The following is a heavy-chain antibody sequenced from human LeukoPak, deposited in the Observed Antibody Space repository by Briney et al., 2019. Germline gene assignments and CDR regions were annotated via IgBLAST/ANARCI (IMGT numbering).Heavy chain of an antibody. Sequence: PGGSPRLSCAASGFTFSSYAMSWVRQAPGKGLEWVSAISGSGGSTYYADSVKGRFTISRDNSKNTLYLQMNSLRAEDTAVYYCANQAYYYDSSGYYYYFDYWGQGTLVTVSS. J-gene: IGHJ4*02. CDR2: ISGSGGST. CDR3: ANQAYYYDSSGYYYYFDY. V-gene: IGHV3-23*01. CDR1: GFTFSSYA. D-gene: IGHD3-22*01.